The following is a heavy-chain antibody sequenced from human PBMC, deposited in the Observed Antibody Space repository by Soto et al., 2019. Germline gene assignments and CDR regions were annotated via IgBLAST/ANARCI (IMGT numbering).Heavy chain of an antibody. CDR1: GFTFSSYG. V-gene: IGHV3-30*18. CDR3: AKEAGTFYYYYYGMDV. CDR2: ISYDGSNK. Sequence: QVQLVESGGGVVQPGRSLRLSCAASGFTFSSYGMHWFRQAPGKGLEWVAVISYDGSNKYYADSVKGRFTISRDNSKNTLYLQLNSLRAEDTAVYYCAKEAGTFYYYYYGMDVWGQGTTVTVSS. D-gene: IGHD6-19*01. J-gene: IGHJ6*02.